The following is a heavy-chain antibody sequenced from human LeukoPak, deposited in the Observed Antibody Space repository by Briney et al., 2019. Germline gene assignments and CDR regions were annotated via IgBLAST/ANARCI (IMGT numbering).Heavy chain of an antibody. CDR2: ISGSGGST. V-gene: IGHV3-23*01. D-gene: IGHD1-20*01. J-gene: IGHJ4*02. CDR1: GFTFSSYA. CDR3: AKDPYNWNDGHLDY. Sequence: GGSLRLSCAASGFTFSSYAMSWVRQAPGKGLEWVSAISGSGGSTYYADSVKGRFTISRDNSKNTLYLQMNSLRAEDTAVYYCAKDPYNWNDGHLDYWGQGTLVTVSS.